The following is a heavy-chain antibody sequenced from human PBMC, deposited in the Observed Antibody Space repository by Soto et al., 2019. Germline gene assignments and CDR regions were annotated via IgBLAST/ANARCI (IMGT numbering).Heavy chain of an antibody. CDR1: GSSLSTDGMC. Sequence: SGPTLVNPTQTLTLTCTISGSSLSTDGMCVSWIRQPPGKALEWLARIDWNDDKYYSTSLKTRLTISKDTSKNQAVLTMTKLDPADTVIYYCARVWWFGEKEYFQNWGQGTLVTVSS. V-gene: IGHV2-70*11. D-gene: IGHD2-21*01. J-gene: IGHJ1*01. CDR3: ARVWWFGEKEYFQN. CDR2: IDWNDDK.